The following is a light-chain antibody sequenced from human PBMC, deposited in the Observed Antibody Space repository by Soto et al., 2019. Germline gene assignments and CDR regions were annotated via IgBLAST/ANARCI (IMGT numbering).Light chain of an antibody. V-gene: IGKV3-11*01. J-gene: IGKJ4*01. CDR2: DTS. Sequence: ENVLTQSPATLSLFPGERATLSCRASQSVSHYLAWYQQKPGQAPRLLIYDTSNRATGIPARFSASGSGTDFTLTISSLEPEDFAVYYCQQRNTFGGGTKVEIK. CDR3: QQRNT. CDR1: QSVSHY.